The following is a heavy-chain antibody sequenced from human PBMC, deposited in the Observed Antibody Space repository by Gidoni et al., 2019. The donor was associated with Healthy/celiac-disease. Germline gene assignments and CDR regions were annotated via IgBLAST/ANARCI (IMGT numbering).Heavy chain of an antibody. J-gene: IGHJ4*02. CDR2: INPSGGST. CDR3: ARDRGPGDILTGYPLDY. Sequence: QVQLLQSGAEVKKPGASVTVSCKASGYTFTSYYMHWVRQAPGQGLEWMGIINPSGGSTSYAQKFQGRVTMTRDTSTSTVYMELSSLRSEDTAVYYCARDRGPGDILTGYPLDYWGQGTLVTVSS. D-gene: IGHD3-9*01. CDR1: GYTFTSYY. V-gene: IGHV1-46*03.